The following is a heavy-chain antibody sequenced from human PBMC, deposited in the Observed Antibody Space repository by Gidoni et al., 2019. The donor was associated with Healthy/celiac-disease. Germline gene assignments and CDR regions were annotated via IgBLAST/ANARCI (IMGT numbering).Heavy chain of an antibody. CDR2: INAGNGNK. CDR3: ARASRGQQLVPLGY. J-gene: IGHJ4*02. CDR1: GYTFTSYA. D-gene: IGHD6-13*01. Sequence: QVQLVQSGAEVKKPVASVKVSCQDSGYTFTSYAIHWVSHAPGQRLEWMGWINAGNGNKKYSQKFQGRVTITRDTSASTAYMELSSLRSEDTAVYYCARASRGQQLVPLGYWGQGTLVTVSS. V-gene: IGHV1-3*01.